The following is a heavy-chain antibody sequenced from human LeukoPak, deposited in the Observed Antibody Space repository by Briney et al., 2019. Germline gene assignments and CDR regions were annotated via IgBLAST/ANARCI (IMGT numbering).Heavy chain of an antibody. CDR1: GGSFSGYY. D-gene: IGHD6-19*01. CDR2: IYYSGST. J-gene: IGHJ6*02. Sequence: SETLSLTCAVYGGSFSGYYWSWIRQPPGKGLEWIGSIYYSGSTYYNPSLKSRVTISVDTSKNQFSLKLSSVTAADTAVYYCARRSTEQWPYYYYYGMDVWGQGTTVTVSS. V-gene: IGHV4-34*01. CDR3: ARRSTEQWPYYYYYGMDV.